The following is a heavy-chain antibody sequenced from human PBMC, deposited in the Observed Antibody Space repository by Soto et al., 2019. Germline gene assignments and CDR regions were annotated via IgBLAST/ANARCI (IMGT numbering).Heavy chain of an antibody. CDR3: ARGDPSELDPLDY. D-gene: IGHD1-1*01. J-gene: IGHJ4*02. V-gene: IGHV1-69*06. Sequence: SSVKVSFKASGGTFSSCSIIWVRQAPVQGLEWMGGIIPIFGTANYAQKFQVRVTITADKSTSTSYMELSSLISEDTAVYYCARGDPSELDPLDYWGQGTLVTVSS. CDR1: GGTFSSCS. CDR2: IIPIFGTA.